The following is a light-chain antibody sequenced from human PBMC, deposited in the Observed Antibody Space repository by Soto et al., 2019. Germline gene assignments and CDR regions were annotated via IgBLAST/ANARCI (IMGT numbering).Light chain of an antibody. CDR2: SDR. Sequence: QAVVSQPPSASGTPGQRVTISCSGSSSNIGINTVNWYQQLPGTAPKLLIYSDRQRPSGVPDRFSGSKSGTSASLAISGLQYEDEADYYCAAWDDSLNGWVFGGGTKLTVL. CDR1: SSNIGINT. V-gene: IGLV1-44*01. J-gene: IGLJ3*02. CDR3: AAWDDSLNGWV.